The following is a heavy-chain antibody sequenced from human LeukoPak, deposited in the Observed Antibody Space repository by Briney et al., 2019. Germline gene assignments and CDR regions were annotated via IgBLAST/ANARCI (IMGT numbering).Heavy chain of an antibody. D-gene: IGHD1-20*01. Sequence: SETLSLTCTVSGGSISSSSYYWGWIRQPPGMGLEWIGSIYYSGSTYYNPSLKSRVTISVDTSKNQFSLKLSSVTAADTAVYYCARQPVSVTVFDYWGQGTLVTVSS. J-gene: IGHJ4*02. CDR2: IYYSGST. CDR1: GGSISSSSYY. V-gene: IGHV4-39*01. CDR3: ARQPVSVTVFDY.